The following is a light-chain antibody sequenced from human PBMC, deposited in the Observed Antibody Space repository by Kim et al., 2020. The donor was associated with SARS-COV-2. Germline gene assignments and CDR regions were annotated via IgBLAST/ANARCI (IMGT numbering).Light chain of an antibody. J-gene: IGLJ2*01. CDR3: SSYTSSSTLVV. CDR1: SSDVGGYNY. CDR2: DVS. Sequence: QSITSSCTGTSSDVGGYNYVSWYQQHPGKAPKLMIYDVSNRPSGVSNRFSGSKSGNTASLTISGLQADDEADYYCSSYTSSSTLVVFGGGTQLTVL. V-gene: IGLV2-14*03.